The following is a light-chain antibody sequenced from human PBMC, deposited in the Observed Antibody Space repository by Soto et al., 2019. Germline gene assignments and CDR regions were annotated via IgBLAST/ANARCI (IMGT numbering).Light chain of an antibody. J-gene: IGLJ1*01. CDR3: SSFTSASTRI. V-gene: IGLV2-14*03. Sequence: QSALTQPASVSGSPGQSITISCTGNSSDIGAFNFVSWYQQHPGTAPKVLIYGVTNRPSGVAYRFSGSKSGNTASLIISGLQPEDEADYYCSSFTSASTRIFGTGTKLTVL. CDR1: SSDIGAFNF. CDR2: GVT.